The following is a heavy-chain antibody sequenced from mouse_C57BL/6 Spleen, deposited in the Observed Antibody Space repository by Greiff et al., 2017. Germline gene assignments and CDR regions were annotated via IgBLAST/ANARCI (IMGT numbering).Heavy chain of an antibody. CDR3: ARGTSYYAIDY. Sequence: VQLQQPGAELVKPGASVKMSCKASGYTFTSYWITWVKQRPGQGLEWIGDIYPGSGSTNYNEKFKGKATLTVDTSSSTAYMQLSSLTSEDSAVYYCARGTSYYAIDYGGQGTSVTVSS. D-gene: IGHD3-3*01. J-gene: IGHJ4*01. CDR1: GYTFTSYW. V-gene: IGHV1-55*01. CDR2: IYPGSGST.